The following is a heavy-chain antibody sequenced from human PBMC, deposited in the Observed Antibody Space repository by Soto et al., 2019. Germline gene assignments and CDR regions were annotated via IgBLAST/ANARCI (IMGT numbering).Heavy chain of an antibody. CDR2: IYYSGTT. CDR1: GDSITSNSYF. CDR3: ARVWGYYFDY. D-gene: IGHD2-21*01. Sequence: PSETLSLTCTVSGDSITSNSYFWAWIRQPPGKGLEWIGSIYYSGTTYYNPSLKSRVTISVDRSKNQFSLKLSSVTAADTAVYYCARVWGYYFDYWGQGTLVTVS. V-gene: IGHV4-39*01. J-gene: IGHJ4*02.